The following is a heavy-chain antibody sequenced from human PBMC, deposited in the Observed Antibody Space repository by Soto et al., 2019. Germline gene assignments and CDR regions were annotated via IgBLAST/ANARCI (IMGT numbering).Heavy chain of an antibody. D-gene: IGHD6-6*01. Sequence: ASVKVSCKASGYTFTSYDINWVRQATGQGLEWMGWMNPNSGNTGYAQKLQGRVTMTTDTSTTTAYMELRSLRSDDTAVYYCARDRPTSSIRARDYYYAMDVWGQGTTVTVSS. J-gene: IGHJ6*02. V-gene: IGHV1-8*01. CDR1: GYTFTSYD. CDR3: ARDRPTSSIRARDYYYAMDV. CDR2: MNPNSGNT.